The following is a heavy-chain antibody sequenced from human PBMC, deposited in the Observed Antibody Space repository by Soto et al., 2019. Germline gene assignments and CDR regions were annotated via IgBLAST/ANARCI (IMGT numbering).Heavy chain of an antibody. Sequence: QVQLVQSGAEVKKPGASVKVSCKASGYTFTSYYMHWVRQAPGQGLEWMGIINPSGGSTSYAQKFPGRGTMTRDTSTSTVYMELSSLRSADTDVYYCARDRGNGDYEVDYWGQGTLVTVSS. CDR2: INPSGGST. V-gene: IGHV1-46*01. D-gene: IGHD4-17*01. CDR3: ARDRGNGDYEVDY. J-gene: IGHJ4*02. CDR1: GYTFTSYY.